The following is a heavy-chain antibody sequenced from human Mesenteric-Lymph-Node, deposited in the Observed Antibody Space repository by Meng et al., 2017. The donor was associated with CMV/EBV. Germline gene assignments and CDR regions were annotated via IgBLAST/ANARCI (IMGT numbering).Heavy chain of an antibody. CDR1: GFTFISYA. CDR3: ARIGYSSSSLDY. D-gene: IGHD6-6*01. CDR2: IKQDGSEK. J-gene: IGHJ4*02. V-gene: IGHV3-7*01. Sequence: GESLKISCAASGFTFISYAMNWVRQAPGKGLEWVANIKQDGSEKYYVDSVKGRFTISRDNAKNSLYLQMNSLRAEDTAVYYCARIGYSSSSLDYWGQGALVTVSS.